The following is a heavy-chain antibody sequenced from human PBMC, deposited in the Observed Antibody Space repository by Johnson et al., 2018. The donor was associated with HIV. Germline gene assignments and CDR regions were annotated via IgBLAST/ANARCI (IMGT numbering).Heavy chain of an antibody. D-gene: IGHD2-15*01. CDR3: ARAGIVFDI. J-gene: IGHJ3*02. Sequence: VQLVESGGGVVQPGRSLRVSCGASGFTFSSYAMHWVRQAPGKGLEWVSYISRSGSTIYYADSVKGRFTISRDNAKDTLYLQLNSMTAEDTAVYYCARAGIVFDIWGQGTMVTVSS. CDR1: GFTFSSYA. CDR2: ISRSGSTI. V-gene: IGHV3-48*04.